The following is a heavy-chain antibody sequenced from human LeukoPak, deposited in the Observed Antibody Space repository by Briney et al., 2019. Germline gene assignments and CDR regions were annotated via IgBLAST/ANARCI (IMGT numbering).Heavy chain of an antibody. Sequence: ASVKVSCKASGYTFTDYYIHWVRQAPGQGLEWMGWINPYRGGPNYAQKFQGRVTMTRDTSISTAYMELSRLRSDDTAVYYCVRESRVILNYFDYWGQGTLVTVSS. CDR3: VRESRVILNYFDY. CDR1: GYTFTDYY. CDR2: INPYRGGP. J-gene: IGHJ4*02. V-gene: IGHV1-2*02. D-gene: IGHD3-10*01.